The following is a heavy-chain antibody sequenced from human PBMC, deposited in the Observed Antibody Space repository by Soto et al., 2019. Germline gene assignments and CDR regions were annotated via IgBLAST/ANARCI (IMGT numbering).Heavy chain of an antibody. D-gene: IGHD6-13*01. J-gene: IGHJ6*02. V-gene: IGHV3-23*01. CDR3: AKDGSYSSSWYSPYYYYGMDV. Sequence: GGSLRLSCAASGFTFSSYAMSWVRQAPGKGLEWVSAISGSGGSTYYADSVKGRFTISRDNSKNTLYLQMNSLRAEDTAVYYCAKDGSYSSSWYSPYYYYGMDVWGQGTTVTVSS. CDR2: ISGSGGST. CDR1: GFTFSSYA.